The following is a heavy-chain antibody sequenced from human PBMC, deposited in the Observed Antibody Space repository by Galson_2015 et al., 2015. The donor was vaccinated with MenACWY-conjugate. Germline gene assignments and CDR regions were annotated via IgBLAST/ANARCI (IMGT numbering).Heavy chain of an antibody. D-gene: IGHD2-2*03. J-gene: IGHJ5*02. V-gene: IGHV4-59*08. Sequence: SETLSLTCNVSGGSISTYYWSWIRQSPGKGLEWIGFIYYSGSTHYNPSPASRVTIAIDTSKNQLSLNLRSATAADTAVYYCARHGYCTSNSCHFNNWFDPWGQGTRVTVSS. CDR3: ARHGYCTSNSCHFNNWFDP. CDR2: IYYSGST. CDR1: GGSISTYY.